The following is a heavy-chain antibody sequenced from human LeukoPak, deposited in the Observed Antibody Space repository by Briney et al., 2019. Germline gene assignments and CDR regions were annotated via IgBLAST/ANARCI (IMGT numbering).Heavy chain of an antibody. CDR3: ARAYCSGGSCYGNFYYYYMDV. D-gene: IGHD2-15*01. CDR2: IRYDGSNK. J-gene: IGHJ6*03. CDR1: GFTFSSYG. Sequence: PGGSLRLSCAASGFTFSSYGMHWVRQAPGKGLEWVAFIRYDGSNKYYVGSVKGRFTISRDNSKNTLYLQMNSLRAEDTAVYYCARAYCSGGSCYGNFYYYYMDVWGKGTTVTVSS. V-gene: IGHV3-30*02.